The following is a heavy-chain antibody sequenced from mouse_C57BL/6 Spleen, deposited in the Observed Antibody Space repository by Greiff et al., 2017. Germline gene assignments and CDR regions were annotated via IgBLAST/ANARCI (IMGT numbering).Heavy chain of an antibody. D-gene: IGHD1-1*01. V-gene: IGHV5-9*01. J-gene: IGHJ3*01. CDR1: GFTFSSYT. Sequence: EVQVVESGGGLVKPGGSLKLSCAASGFTFSSYTMSWVRQTPEKRLEWVATISGGGGNTYYPDSVKGRFTISRDNAKNTLYLQMSSLRSEDTALYYCAREDYYGSSHPFAYWGQGTLVTVSA. CDR2: ISGGGGNT. CDR3: AREDYYGSSHPFAY.